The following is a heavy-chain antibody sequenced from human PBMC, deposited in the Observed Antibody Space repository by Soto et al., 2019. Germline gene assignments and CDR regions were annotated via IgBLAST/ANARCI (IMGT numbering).Heavy chain of an antibody. V-gene: IGHV1-3*01. D-gene: IGHD2-15*01. CDR2: INAGNGNT. J-gene: IGHJ6*02. CDR1: GYTFTSYA. Sequence: QVQLVQSGAEVKKPGASVKVSCKASGYTFTSYAMHWVRQAPGQRLEWMGWINAGNGNTKYSQKFQGRVTITRDTSASTAYMELSSLRSEDTAAYYCARVVLGYCSGGSCYPYYYYGMDVWGQGTTVTVSS. CDR3: ARVVLGYCSGGSCYPYYYYGMDV.